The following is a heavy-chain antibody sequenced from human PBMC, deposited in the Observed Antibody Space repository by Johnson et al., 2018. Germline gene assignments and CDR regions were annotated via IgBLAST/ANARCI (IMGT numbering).Heavy chain of an antibody. CDR2: IWYDGSNK. Sequence: QVQLVQSGGGVVQPGRSLRLSCAASEFTFSTYGMHWVRQAPGKGLEWVAVIWYDGSNKYYADSVKGRFTISRDNSKNTLYLQMNSLRAEDTAVYYCARAIVGKGYFQHWGQGTLVTVSS. CDR1: EFTFSTYG. CDR3: ARAIVGKGYFQH. V-gene: IGHV3-33*01. D-gene: IGHD1-26*01. J-gene: IGHJ1*01.